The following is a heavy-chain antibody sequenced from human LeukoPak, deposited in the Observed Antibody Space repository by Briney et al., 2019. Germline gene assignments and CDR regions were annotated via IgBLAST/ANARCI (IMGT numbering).Heavy chain of an antibody. CDR1: GFTFSSYS. J-gene: IGHJ4*02. V-gene: IGHV3-21*01. CDR2: ISSSSSYI. Sequence: GGSLRLSCAASGFTFSSYSMNWVRQAPGKGLGWVSSISSSSSYIYYADSVKGRFTISRDNAKNSLYLQMNSLRAEDTAVYYCARDRTYCSGGSCYSGQFDYWGQGTLVTVSS. D-gene: IGHD2-15*01. CDR3: ARDRTYCSGGSCYSGQFDY.